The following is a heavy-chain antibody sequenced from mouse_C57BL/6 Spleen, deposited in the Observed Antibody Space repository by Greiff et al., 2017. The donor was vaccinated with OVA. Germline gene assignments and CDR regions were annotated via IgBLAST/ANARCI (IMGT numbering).Heavy chain of an antibody. CDR2: INPNNGGP. CDR3: ARKGLNYAMDY. D-gene: IGHD2-4*01. CDR1: GYTFTDYN. Sequence: VQLQQSGPELVKPGASVKIPCKASGYTFTDYNMDWVKQSHGKSLEWIGDINPNNGGPIYNQKFKGKATLTVDKSSSTAYMELRSLTSEDTAVYYCARKGLNYAMDYWGQGTSVTVSA. V-gene: IGHV1-18*01. J-gene: IGHJ4*01.